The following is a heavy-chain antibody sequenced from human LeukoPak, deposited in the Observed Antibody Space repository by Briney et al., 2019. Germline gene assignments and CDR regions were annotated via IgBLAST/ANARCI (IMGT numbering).Heavy chain of an antibody. CDR3: ARSGSSSSFPLDY. Sequence: ASGNVSCKASVYTFTSYDINWVRQATGQGLEWMGWINPNSGNTGYAQKFQGRVTMTRNTSISTAYMELSSLRSEDTAVYYCARSGSSSSFPLDYWGQGTLVTVSS. V-gene: IGHV1-8*01. CDR1: VYTFTSYD. D-gene: IGHD6-6*01. J-gene: IGHJ4*02. CDR2: INPNSGNT.